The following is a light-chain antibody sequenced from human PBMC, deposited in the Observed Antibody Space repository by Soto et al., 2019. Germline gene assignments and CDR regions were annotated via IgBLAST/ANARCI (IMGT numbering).Light chain of an antibody. J-gene: IGLJ1*01. CDR3: CSFAGSNPFPYV. CDR1: ISDVGSHNL. V-gene: IGLV2-23*02. Sequence: QPALTQPASVSGSPGQSITISCTGTISDVGSHNLVSWYQQHPGRAPKLIIYEVIKRPSGVSSRFSVSKSGNTASLTISGLQTDDEADYHCCSFAGSNPFPYVFGTGTKVTVL. CDR2: EVI.